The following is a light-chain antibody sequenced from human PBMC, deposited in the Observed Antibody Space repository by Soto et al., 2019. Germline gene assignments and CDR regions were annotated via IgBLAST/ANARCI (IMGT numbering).Light chain of an antibody. V-gene: IGKV3-20*01. Sequence: EIVLTQSPGTLSLSPGERATLSCRASEIVPSGFLAWYQQKPGQAPRLLIYNTFSRATAIPDRFSGSKSGTDFTLTISRLEPGDFAMYYCQQYGSSPQTFGQGTKVDIK. J-gene: IGKJ1*01. CDR2: NTF. CDR3: QQYGSSPQT. CDR1: EIVPSGF.